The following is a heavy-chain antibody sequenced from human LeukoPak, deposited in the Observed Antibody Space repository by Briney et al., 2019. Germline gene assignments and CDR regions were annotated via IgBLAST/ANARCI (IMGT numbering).Heavy chain of an antibody. D-gene: IGHD2-2*01. V-gene: IGHV4-34*01. J-gene: IGHJ6*02. Sequence: PSETLSLTCAVYGGSFSGYYWSWIPQPPGKGLEWIVEINHSGSTNYNPSLKSRVTISVDTSKNHFSLKLSSVTAADTAVDYCARHYIVVVPAATTFYYYYGMDVWGQGTTVTVSS. CDR1: GGSFSGYY. CDR2: INHSGST. CDR3: ARHYIVVVPAATTFYYYYGMDV.